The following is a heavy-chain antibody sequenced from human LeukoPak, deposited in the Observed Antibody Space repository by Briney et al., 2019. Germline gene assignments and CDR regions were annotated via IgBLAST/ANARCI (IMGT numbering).Heavy chain of an antibody. CDR1: GGSFSGYY. D-gene: IGHD3-22*01. CDR3: ARGRQDVTMIVVVMTAVSYYLDV. J-gene: IGHJ6*03. Sequence: PSETLSLTCAVYGGSFSGYYWTWTRQTPGKGLEWIGEMNPSGSTNYNPSLKSRVTISVDTSKNQFSLKLSSVTAADTAVYYCARGRQDVTMIVVVMTAVSYYLDVWGKGTTVTVS. CDR2: MNPSGST. V-gene: IGHV4-34*01.